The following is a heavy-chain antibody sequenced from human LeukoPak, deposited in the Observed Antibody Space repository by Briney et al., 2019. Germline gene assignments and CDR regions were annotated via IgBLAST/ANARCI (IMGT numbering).Heavy chain of an antibody. CDR2: ISSNGGST. J-gene: IGHJ4*02. CDR1: GFTFSSYA. CDR3: VKDVGGSYAFDY. Sequence: GGSLRLSCSASGFTFSSYAMHWVRQAPGKGLEYVSAISSNGGSTYYADSVKGRFTISRDNSKSTLHLQMSTLRAEDTALYYCVKDVGGSYAFDYWGQGILVTVAS. V-gene: IGHV3-64D*09. D-gene: IGHD1-26*01.